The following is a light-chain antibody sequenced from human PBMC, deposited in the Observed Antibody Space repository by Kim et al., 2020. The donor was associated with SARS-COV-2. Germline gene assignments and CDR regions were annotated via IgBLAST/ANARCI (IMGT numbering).Light chain of an antibody. CDR2: KAS. J-gene: IGKJ1*01. Sequence: DIQMTQSLSTLSASVGDRVTITCRASQSISDWLAWYQQKPGKAPILLIYKASKLESGVPSRFSGSGSGTEFTLTISSLQPDDFATYYCQQSGTFGQGTKVDIK. V-gene: IGKV1-5*03. CDR1: QSISDW. CDR3: QQSGT.